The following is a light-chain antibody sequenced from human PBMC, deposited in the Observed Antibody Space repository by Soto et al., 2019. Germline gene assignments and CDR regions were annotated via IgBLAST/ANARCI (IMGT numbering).Light chain of an antibody. V-gene: IGKV1-33*01. CDR3: QQFDTLPFT. Sequence: DIQMTQSPSSLSASVGDRVTITCQASQNINNYLNWYQQKPGKAPKLLIYDASNLETGVPSRFSGSGSGTDFTFTISSLQPEDCAAYYCQQFDTLPFTFGPGTKVDIK. J-gene: IGKJ3*01. CDR1: QNINNY. CDR2: DAS.